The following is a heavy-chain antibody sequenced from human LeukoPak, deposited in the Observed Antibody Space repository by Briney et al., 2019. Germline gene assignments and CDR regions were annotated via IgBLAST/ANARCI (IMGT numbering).Heavy chain of an antibody. CDR2: IYYSGGT. D-gene: IGHD3-16*01. J-gene: IGHJ4*02. V-gene: IGHV4-59*01. CDR1: GGSISSYY. CDR3: ARGTFRQWPSLGEIDY. Sequence: SETLSLTCTVSGGSISSYYWSWIRQPPGKGLEWIGYIYYSGGTNYNPSLKSRVTISVDTSKNQFSLKLSSVTAADTAVYYCARGTFRQWPSLGEIDYWGQGTLVTVSS.